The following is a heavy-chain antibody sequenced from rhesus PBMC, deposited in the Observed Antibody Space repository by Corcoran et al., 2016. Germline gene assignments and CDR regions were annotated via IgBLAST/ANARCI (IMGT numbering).Heavy chain of an antibody. CDR3: ARGRGRAFDF. CDR2: IYVGRGRT. CDR1: GGSISSSNW. Sequence: QVQLQESGPGLVKPSETLSLTCAVSGGSISSSNWWSWIRQSPGKGRELIGYIYVGRGRTSYKPSRKSRVTISTDTSKNQFSLKLSSVTAADTAVYYCARGRGRAFDFWGQGLRVTVSS. V-gene: IGHV4S7*01. J-gene: IGHJ3*01. D-gene: IGHD2-21*01.